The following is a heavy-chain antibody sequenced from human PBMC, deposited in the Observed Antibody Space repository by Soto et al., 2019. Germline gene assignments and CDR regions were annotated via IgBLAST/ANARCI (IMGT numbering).Heavy chain of an antibody. J-gene: IGHJ4*02. CDR3: ATEITETTERTLTTLDY. CDR1: GGSFSGYY. CDR2: INHSGST. D-gene: IGHD1-7*01. Sequence: SETLSLTCAVYGGSFSGYYWSWIRQPPGKGLEWIGEINHSGSTNYNPSLKSRVTISVDTSKNQFSLKLSSVTAADTAVYYCATEITETTERTLTTLDYWGQGTLVTVSS. V-gene: IGHV4-34*01.